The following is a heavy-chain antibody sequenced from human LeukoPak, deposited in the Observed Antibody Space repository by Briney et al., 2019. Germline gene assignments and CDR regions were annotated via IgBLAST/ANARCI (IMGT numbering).Heavy chain of an antibody. CDR3: ARLTSSMTTYDY. V-gene: IGHV4-61*02. J-gene: IGHJ4*02. CDR1: GGSISSGSYY. D-gene: IGHD4-11*01. Sequence: SETLSLTCTVSGGSISSGSYYWSWIRQPAGKGLEWIGRIYTSGSTNYNPSLKSQVTISVDMSKNQFSLKLSSVTAADTAVYYCARLTSSMTTYDYWGQGTLVTVSS. CDR2: IYTSGST.